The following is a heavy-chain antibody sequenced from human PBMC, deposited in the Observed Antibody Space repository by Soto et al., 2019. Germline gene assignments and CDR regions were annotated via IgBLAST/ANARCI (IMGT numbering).Heavy chain of an antibody. Sequence: PSETLSLTCTVSGGSISSYYWSWIRQPPGKGLEWIGYIYYSGSTNYNPSLKSRVTISVDTSKNQFSLKLSSVTAADTAVYYCARVTRGSSSSSDYWGQGTLVTVSS. V-gene: IGHV4-59*01. CDR2: IYYSGST. J-gene: IGHJ4*02. D-gene: IGHD6-6*01. CDR3: ARVTRGSSSSSDY. CDR1: GGSISSYY.